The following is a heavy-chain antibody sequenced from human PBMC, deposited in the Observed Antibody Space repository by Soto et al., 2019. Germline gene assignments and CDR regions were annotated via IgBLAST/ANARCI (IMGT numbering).Heavy chain of an antibody. J-gene: IGHJ3*02. CDR1: GYTFTSYY. Sequence: ASVKVSCKASGYTFTSYYMHWVRQAPGQGLEWMGIINPSGGSTSYAQKFQGRVTMTRDTSTSTVYMELSSLRSGDTAVYYCAREPAAAAGTLDAFDIWGQGTMVTV. D-gene: IGHD6-13*01. V-gene: IGHV1-46*01. CDR3: AREPAAAAGTLDAFDI. CDR2: INPSGGST.